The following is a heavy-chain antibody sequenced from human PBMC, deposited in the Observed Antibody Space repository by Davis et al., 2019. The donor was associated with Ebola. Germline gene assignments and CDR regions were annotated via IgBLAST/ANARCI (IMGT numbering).Heavy chain of an antibody. CDR1: GGSISSYY. Sequence: PSETLSLTCTVSGGSISSYYWDWIRQPPGKGLEWIGSIYYSGSTYYNPSLKSRVTISVDTSKNQFSLKLSSVTAADTAVYYCARLSALHDYWGQGTLVTVSS. V-gene: IGHV4-39*01. D-gene: IGHD2-2*01. CDR3: ARLSALHDY. CDR2: IYYSGST. J-gene: IGHJ4*02.